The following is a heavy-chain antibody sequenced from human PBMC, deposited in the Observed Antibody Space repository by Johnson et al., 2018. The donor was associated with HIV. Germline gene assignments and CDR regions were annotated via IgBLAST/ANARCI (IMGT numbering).Heavy chain of an antibody. J-gene: IGHJ3*02. D-gene: IGHD3-10*01. CDR1: GFTFSSYG. CDR3: AKGSRAGFGETHDTVDI. CDR2: ISYDGSNK. V-gene: IGHV3-30*18. Sequence: QVQLVESGGDVVQPGRSLRLSCAASGFTFSSYGMHWVRQAPGKGLDWVADISYDGSNKYYADSLMGRFTISRDNSKNSLYLQINSLRPEDTAVYYCAKGSRAGFGETHDTVDIWGQGTMVTVSS.